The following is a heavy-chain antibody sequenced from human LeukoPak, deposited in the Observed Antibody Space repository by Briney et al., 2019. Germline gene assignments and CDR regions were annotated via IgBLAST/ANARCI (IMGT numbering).Heavy chain of an antibody. CDR3: ARDGSGSFTTDWFDT. CDR1: GFTFSDYY. CDR2: ISNSGTII. J-gene: IGHJ5*02. V-gene: IGHV3-11*01. D-gene: IGHD1-26*01. Sequence: PGGSLRLSCAASGFTFSDYYMSWIRQAPGKGLEWISYISNSGTIIEYVDSVKGRFTISRDNGRNSLYLEVNSLRVEDTAVYYCARDGSGSFTTDWFDTWGQGTLVTVSS.